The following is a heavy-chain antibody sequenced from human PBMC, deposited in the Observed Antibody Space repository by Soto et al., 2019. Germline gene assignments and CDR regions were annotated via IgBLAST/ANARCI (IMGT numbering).Heavy chain of an antibody. CDR3: ARGGGMDWFDP. CDR2: IYHSGST. V-gene: IGHV4-30-2*01. Sequence: PSETLSITCVFSGGSISSGGYSWSGIRQPPGKGLEWIGYIYHSGSTYYNPSLKSRVTISVDRSKNQFSLKLSSVTAADTAVYYCARGGGMDWFDPWGQGALVTVSS. J-gene: IGHJ5*02. CDR1: GGSISSGGYS. D-gene: IGHD3-16*01.